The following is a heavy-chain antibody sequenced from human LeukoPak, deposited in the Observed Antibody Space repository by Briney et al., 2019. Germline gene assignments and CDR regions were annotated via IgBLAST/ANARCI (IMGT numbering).Heavy chain of an antibody. V-gene: IGHV4-34*01. CDR1: GGSFSGYY. CDR3: ARGFPRRFKCTNGVCYTGRPSYYYYGMDV. J-gene: IGHJ6*02. CDR2: INHSGST. Sequence: SETLSLTCAVYGGSFSGYYWSWIRQPPGKGLEWIGEINHSGSTNYNPSLKSRVTISVDTSENQFSLMLRSVTGPDTAVYYCARGFPRRFKCTNGVCYTGRPSYYYYGMDVWGQGTTVTVSS. D-gene: IGHD2-8*01.